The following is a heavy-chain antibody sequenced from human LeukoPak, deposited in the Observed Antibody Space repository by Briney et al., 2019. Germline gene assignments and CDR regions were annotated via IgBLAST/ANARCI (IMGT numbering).Heavy chain of an antibody. CDR3: AREMTGDPLYYYYMDV. CDR1: GYTFTSYG. J-gene: IGHJ6*03. V-gene: IGHV1-18*01. D-gene: IGHD3-10*01. CDR2: ISAYNGNT. Sequence: GASVKVSCKASGYTFTSYGISWVRQAPGQGLEWMGWISAYNGNTNYAQKLQGRVTMTTDTSTSTAYMELRSLRSDDTAVYYCAREMTGDPLYYYYMDVWGKGTTVTVSS.